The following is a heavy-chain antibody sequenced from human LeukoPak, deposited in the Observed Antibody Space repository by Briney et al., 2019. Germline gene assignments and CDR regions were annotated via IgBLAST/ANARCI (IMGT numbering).Heavy chain of an antibody. CDR1: GGSISYYY. J-gene: IGHJ6*02. CDR2: IYHSGST. V-gene: IGHV4-59*08. CDR3: VRHAETRHNYGMDV. Sequence: SETLSRTCTISGGSISYYYWSWIREPPGKGLEWIGHIYHSGSTNYNPSFKSRVTMSVDTSKNHFSLKLSSVTAADTAVYYCVRHAETRHNYGMDVWGQGTTVIVSS.